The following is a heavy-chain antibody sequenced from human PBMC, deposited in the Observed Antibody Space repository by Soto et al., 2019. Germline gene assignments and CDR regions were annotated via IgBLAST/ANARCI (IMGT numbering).Heavy chain of an antibody. J-gene: IGHJ5*02. Sequence: PSETLSLTCTVSGGSISSSSYYWGWIRQPPGKGLEWIGSIYYSGSTYYNPSLKSRVTISVDTSKNQFSLKLSSVTAADTAVYYCARHHLGLQVFNWFDPWGQGTLVTVSS. CDR3: ARHHLGLQVFNWFDP. CDR1: GGSISSSSYY. D-gene: IGHD3-16*01. V-gene: IGHV4-39*01. CDR2: IYYSGST.